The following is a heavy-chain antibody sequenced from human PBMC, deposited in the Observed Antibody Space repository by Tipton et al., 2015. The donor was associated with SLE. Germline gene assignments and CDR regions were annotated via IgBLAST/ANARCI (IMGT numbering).Heavy chain of an antibody. CDR2: ISAYNGNT. CDR3: ARDQEDCSSTSCYYGMDV. CDR1: GYTFTSYG. J-gene: IGHJ6*02. D-gene: IGHD2-2*01. Sequence: QLVQSGAEVKKPGASVKVSCKASGYTFTSYGISWVRQAPGQGLEWMGWISAYNGNTNYAQKLQGRVTMTTDTSTSTAYMELRSLRSEDTAVYYCARDQEDCSSTSCYYGMDVWGQGTTVTVSS. V-gene: IGHV1-18*01.